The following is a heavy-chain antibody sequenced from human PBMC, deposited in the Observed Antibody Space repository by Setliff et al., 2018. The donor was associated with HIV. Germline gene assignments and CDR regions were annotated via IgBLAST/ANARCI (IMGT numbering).Heavy chain of an antibody. J-gene: IGHJ3*02. CDR2: VNRDGSST. CDR3: ALPYDSSGYYAFDI. Sequence: GGSLRLSCAASGFTFDRFWMHWVRQAPGKGLVWVSRVNRDGSSTTYADSVKDRFTISRDNAKNTLYLQMNSLRAEDTGVYYCALPYDSSGYYAFDIWGQGTMVTVSS. D-gene: IGHD3-22*01. V-gene: IGHV3-74*01. CDR1: GFTFDRFW.